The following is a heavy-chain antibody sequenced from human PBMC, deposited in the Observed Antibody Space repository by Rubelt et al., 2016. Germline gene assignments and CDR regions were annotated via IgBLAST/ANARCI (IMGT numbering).Heavy chain of an antibody. D-gene: IGHD4/OR15-4a*01. Sequence: RGRVTITSDRSVSTAYMELSSLRSDDTAVYYCARDWDYGSFGRAFDFWGQGTMVTVSS. CDR3: ARDWDYGSFGRAFDF. J-gene: IGHJ3*01. V-gene: IGHV1-3*01.